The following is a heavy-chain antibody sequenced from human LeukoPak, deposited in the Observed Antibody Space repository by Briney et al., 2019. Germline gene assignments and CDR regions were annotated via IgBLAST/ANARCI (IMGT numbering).Heavy chain of an antibody. CDR2: IYYSGST. CDR1: GGSISSYY. J-gene: IGHJ4*02. CDR3: ARDNRSHCSSTSCYMFDY. D-gene: IGHD2-2*02. Sequence: SETLSLTCTVSGGSISSYYRSWIRQPPGKGLEWIGYIYYSGSTNYNPSLKSRVTISVDTSKNQFSLKLSSVTAADTAVYYCARDNRSHCSSTSCYMFDYWGQGTLVTVSS. V-gene: IGHV4-59*01.